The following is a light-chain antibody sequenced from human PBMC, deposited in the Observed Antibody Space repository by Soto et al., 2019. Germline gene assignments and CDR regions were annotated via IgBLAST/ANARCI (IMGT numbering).Light chain of an antibody. CDR3: QQYDCSSGYT. Sequence: EIVLTQSPGTLPLSPGERATLSCRASQSVTNNYLAWYQQKPGQPPRLLTYTGSTRSPGIPDRFSGSGSGTDCTLTISRLEPEDFAGYYWQQYDCSSGYTFGRGTKLEIK. CDR2: TGS. CDR1: QSVTNNY. J-gene: IGKJ2*01. V-gene: IGKV3-20*01.